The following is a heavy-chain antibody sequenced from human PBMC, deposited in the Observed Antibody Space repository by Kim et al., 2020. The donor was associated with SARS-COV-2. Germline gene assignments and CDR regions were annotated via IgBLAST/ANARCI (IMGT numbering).Heavy chain of an antibody. J-gene: IGHJ6*02. Sequence: NGNTKYSQKSQGRVTITRDTSASTAYMELSSLRSEDTAVYYCARDHGMDVWGQGTTVTVSS. CDR2: NGNT. CDR3: ARDHGMDV. V-gene: IGHV1-3*01.